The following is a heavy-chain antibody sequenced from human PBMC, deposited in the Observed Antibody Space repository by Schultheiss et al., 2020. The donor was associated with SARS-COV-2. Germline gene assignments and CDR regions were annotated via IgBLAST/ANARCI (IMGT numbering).Heavy chain of an antibody. CDR1: GYTFTNND. CDR3: AKGEVAGTEGGVDY. D-gene: IGHD6-19*01. J-gene: IGHJ4*02. Sequence: ASVKVSCKASGYTFTNNDINWVRQAPGQGLEWMGRINPNSGGTNYAQKFQGRVTMTRNTSISTAYMELSSLRSEDTALYYCAKGEVAGTEGGVDYWGQGTLVTVSS. CDR2: INPNSGGT. V-gene: IGHV1-8*02.